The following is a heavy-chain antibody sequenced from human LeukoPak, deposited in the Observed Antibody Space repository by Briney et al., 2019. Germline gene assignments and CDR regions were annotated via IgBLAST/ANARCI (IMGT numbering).Heavy chain of an antibody. V-gene: IGHV4-31*03. Sequence: PSETLSLTCTVSGGSISSGGYYWSWIRQHPGKGLEWIGFIYYSGSTYYNPSLKSRVTISIDTSKNQFSLKLSSVTAADTAVYYCARQAGGSDFFDYWGQGALVTVSS. CDR1: GGSISSGGYY. J-gene: IGHJ4*02. CDR3: ARQAGGSDFFDY. D-gene: IGHD1-26*01. CDR2: IYYSGST.